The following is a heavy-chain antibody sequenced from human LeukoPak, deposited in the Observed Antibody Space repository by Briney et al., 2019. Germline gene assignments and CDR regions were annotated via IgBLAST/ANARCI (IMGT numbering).Heavy chain of an antibody. J-gene: IGHJ4*02. CDR2: ISGSGGST. Sequence: GGSLRLSCAASGFTFSASDMNWVRQTPGKGLEWVSAISGSGGSTYYADSVKGRFTISRDNSKNTLYLQMNSLRAEDTAVYYCAKDRGIPVYYFDYWGQGTLVTVSS. CDR3: AKDRGIPVYYFDY. D-gene: IGHD1-26*01. CDR1: GFTFSASD. V-gene: IGHV3-23*01.